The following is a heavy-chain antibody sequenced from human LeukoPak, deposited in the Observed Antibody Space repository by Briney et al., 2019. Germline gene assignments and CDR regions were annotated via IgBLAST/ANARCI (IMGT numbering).Heavy chain of an antibody. CDR2: ISGSGGST. J-gene: IGHJ4*02. V-gene: IGHV3-23*01. CDR3: VRVRGSYPNNNFDY. D-gene: IGHD1-26*01. CDR1: GFTFSSYG. Sequence: GGSLRLSCAASGFTFSSYGMTWVRQAPGKGLEWVSGISGSGGSTSYADSVKGRFTISRDNSKNTLYLQMNSLRVEDTAVHYCVRVRGSYPNNNFDYWGQGTLATVSS.